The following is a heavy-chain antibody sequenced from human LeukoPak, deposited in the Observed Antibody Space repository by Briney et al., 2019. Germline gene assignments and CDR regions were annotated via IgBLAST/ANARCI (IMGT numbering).Heavy chain of an antibody. Sequence: GGSLRLSCAASGFTFSSYGMYWVRQAPGKGLEWVAVISYDGSNKYYADSVKGRFTISRDNSKNTLYLQMNSLRAEDTAVYYCAKDPYYGSGSRGYYYYGMDVWCQGTTVTVSS. CDR1: GFTFSSYG. J-gene: IGHJ6*02. CDR2: ISYDGSNK. CDR3: AKDPYYGSGSRGYYYYGMDV. D-gene: IGHD3-10*01. V-gene: IGHV3-30*18.